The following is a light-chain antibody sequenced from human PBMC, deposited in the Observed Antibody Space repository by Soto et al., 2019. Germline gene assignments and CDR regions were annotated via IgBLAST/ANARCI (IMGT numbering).Light chain of an antibody. V-gene: IGLV1-47*01. CDR1: SPNIGSNY. CDR3: AAWDDSLSGPVV. Sequence: QSVLTQPPSASGTPGQGVTISCSGTSPNIGSNYVYWYQQLPGTAPKLPIYRNIQRPSGVPDRFSGSKSGTSASLAISGLRSEDEADYYCAAWDDSLSGPVVFGGGTKLTVL. J-gene: IGLJ2*01. CDR2: RNI.